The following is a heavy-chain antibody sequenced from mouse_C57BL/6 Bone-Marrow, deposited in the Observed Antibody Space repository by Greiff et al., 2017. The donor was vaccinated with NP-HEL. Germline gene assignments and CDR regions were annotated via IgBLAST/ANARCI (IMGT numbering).Heavy chain of an antibody. CDR2: IDPENGDT. CDR3: SYGYDGAWFAY. Sequence: EVQLQQSGAELVRPGASVKLSCTASGFNIKDDYMHWVKQRPEQGLEWIGWIDPENGDTEYASKFQGKATITADTSSNTAYLQLSSLTSEDTAVYYCSYGYDGAWFAYWGQGTLVTVSA. CDR1: GFNIKDDY. D-gene: IGHD2-2*01. V-gene: IGHV14-4*01. J-gene: IGHJ3*01.